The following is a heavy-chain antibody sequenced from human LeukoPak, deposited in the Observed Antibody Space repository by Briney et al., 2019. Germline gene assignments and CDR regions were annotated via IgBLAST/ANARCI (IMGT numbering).Heavy chain of an antibody. CDR1: GGTFSSYA. CDR2: IIPILGIA. D-gene: IGHD3-22*01. Sequence: GASVKVSCKASGGTFSSYAISWVRQAPGQGLEWMGRIIPILGIANYAQKFQGRVTITADKSTSTAYMELNSLRAEDTAVYYCARDSPGALSGYTDYWGQGTLVTVSS. J-gene: IGHJ4*02. CDR3: ARDSPGALSGYTDY. V-gene: IGHV1-69*04.